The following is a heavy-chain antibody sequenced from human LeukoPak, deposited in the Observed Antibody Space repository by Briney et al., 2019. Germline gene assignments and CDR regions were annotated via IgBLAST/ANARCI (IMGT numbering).Heavy chain of an antibody. J-gene: IGHJ4*02. CDR2: IYYSGST. CDR3: ARSPLGGSSWYSDY. CDR1: GGSISSYY. Sequence: SETLSLTCTVSGGSISSYYWSWIRQPPGKGLEWIGYIYYSGSTNYNPSLKSRVTISVDTSKNQFSLKLSSVTAADTAVYFCARSPLGGSSWYSDYWGQGSLVTVSS. D-gene: IGHD6-13*01. V-gene: IGHV4-59*01.